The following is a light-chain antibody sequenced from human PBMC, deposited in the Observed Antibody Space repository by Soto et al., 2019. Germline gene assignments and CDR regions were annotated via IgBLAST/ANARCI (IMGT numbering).Light chain of an antibody. Sequence: DIQMAQSPSSLSASIGDRVTITCRASQSITTYLNWYQQKPGKAPNLLIYAASSLQGGVPSRFSGSGSGTDFTLTISSLQPEDFATYYCQQTYSTAWTFGQGTKVDIK. CDR3: QQTYSTAWT. CDR1: QSITTY. J-gene: IGKJ1*01. CDR2: AAS. V-gene: IGKV1-39*01.